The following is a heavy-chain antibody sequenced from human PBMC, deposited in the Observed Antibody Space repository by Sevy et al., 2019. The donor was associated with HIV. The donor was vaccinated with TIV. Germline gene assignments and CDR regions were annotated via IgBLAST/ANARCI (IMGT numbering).Heavy chain of an antibody. CDR3: AKDFCRTDNCADLFDY. J-gene: IGHJ4*02. V-gene: IGHV3-30*02. Sequence: GGSLRLSCAASGFTFSRYGMHWVRQAPGKGLEWVASIRFDGNNKHYVDSVMGRFTISRDDSKNTLYLQMNSLRSEDTAVYYCAKDFCRTDNCADLFDYWGQGTLVTVSS. CDR1: GFTFSRYG. D-gene: IGHD1-20*01. CDR2: IRFDGNNK.